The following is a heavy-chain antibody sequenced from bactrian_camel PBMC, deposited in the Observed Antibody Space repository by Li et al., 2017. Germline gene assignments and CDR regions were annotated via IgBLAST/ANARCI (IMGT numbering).Heavy chain of an antibody. Sequence: HVQLVESGGGSVHAGGSLRLACAASLSTDTSYCMAWFRQVAGKEREGVAAISIAGGDPYYGDSVKGRFTISRDMSKNTIDLQMSSLKSEDTAMYYCAAGSGVILPLDSKEYGLWGQGTQVTVS. V-gene: IGHV3S6*01. D-gene: IGHD2*01. J-gene: IGHJ4*01. CDR3: AAGSGVILPLDSKEYGL. CDR1: LSTDTSYC. CDR2: ISIAGGDP.